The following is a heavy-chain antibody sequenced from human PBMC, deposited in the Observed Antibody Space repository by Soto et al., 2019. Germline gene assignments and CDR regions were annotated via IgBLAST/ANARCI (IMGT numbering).Heavy chain of an antibody. J-gene: IGHJ4*02. D-gene: IGHD5-12*01. V-gene: IGHV1-18*01. Sequence: QVQLVQSGAEVKKPGASVKVSCKASGYTFTSYGISWVRQAPGQGLEWMGWISAYTGNTNYAQKLQGRXTXTXXTPASTAYMELRSLRSDDTAVYYCARDRGGYALDYWGQGTLVTVSS. CDR3: ARDRGGYALDY. CDR1: GYTFTSYG. CDR2: ISAYTGNT.